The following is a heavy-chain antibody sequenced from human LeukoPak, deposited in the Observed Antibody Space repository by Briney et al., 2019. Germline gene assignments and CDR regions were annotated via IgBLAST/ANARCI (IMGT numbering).Heavy chain of an antibody. CDR3: ARDYRFFQERVGPYYSYGLDV. D-gene: IGHD4-11*01. J-gene: IGHJ6*02. CDR2: INPNSGGT. CDR1: GYTFTGYS. V-gene: IGHV1-2*02. Sequence: ASVKVSCKASGYTFTGYSIHWVRQAPGQGLEWMGWINPNSGGTNYAQKFQGRVTMTRDTSINTAYMELSRLRSDDTAVYYCARDYRFFQERVGPYYSYGLDVWGQGITVTVSS.